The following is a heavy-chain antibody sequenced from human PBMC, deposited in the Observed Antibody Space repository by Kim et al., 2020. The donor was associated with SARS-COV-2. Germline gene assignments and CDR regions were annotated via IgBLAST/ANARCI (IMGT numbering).Heavy chain of an antibody. J-gene: IGHJ4*02. CDR2: SQK. CDR3: ARGSFWSGY. D-gene: IGHD3-3*01. V-gene: IGHV3-7*01. Sequence: SQKYTVDSVQGRFTISRDNAKNSLYLQMNSLRAEDTAVYYCARGSFWSGYWGQGTLVTVSS.